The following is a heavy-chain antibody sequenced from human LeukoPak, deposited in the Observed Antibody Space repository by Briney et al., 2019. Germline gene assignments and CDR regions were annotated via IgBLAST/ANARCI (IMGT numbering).Heavy chain of an antibody. Sequence: GASVKVSCKASGGTFSSYAISWVRQAPGQGLEWMGGIIPIFGTANYAQKFQGRVTITADESTSTAYVELSSLRSEDTAVYYCARPLGYCSSTSCFFDYWGQGTLVTFSS. CDR1: GGTFSSYA. D-gene: IGHD2-2*01. V-gene: IGHV1-69*01. CDR2: IIPIFGTA. J-gene: IGHJ4*02. CDR3: ARPLGYCSSTSCFFDY.